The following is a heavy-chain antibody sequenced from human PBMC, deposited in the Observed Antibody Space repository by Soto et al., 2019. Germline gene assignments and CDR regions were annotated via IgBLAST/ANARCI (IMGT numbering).Heavy chain of an antibody. CDR1: GFTFSSYA. V-gene: IGHV3-23*01. CDR3: AKGDYYGSGSYFHYYGMDV. CDR2: ISGSGGST. Sequence: GGSLRLSCAASGFTFSSYAMSWVRQAPGKGLEWVSAISGSGGSTYYADSVKGRFTISRDNSKNTLYLQTNSLRAEDTAVYYCAKGDYYGSGSYFHYYGMDVWGQGTTVTVS. J-gene: IGHJ6*02. D-gene: IGHD3-10*01.